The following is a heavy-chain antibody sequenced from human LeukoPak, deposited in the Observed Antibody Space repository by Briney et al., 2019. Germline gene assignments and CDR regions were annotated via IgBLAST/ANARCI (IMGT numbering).Heavy chain of an antibody. CDR2: ITNDGSST. Sequence: GGSLRLSCAASGLTFSSHWMHWVRQAPGKGLVWVSRITNDGSSTTYADSVKGRFTISKDNAKNMLYLQVNSLRAEDTAMYYCARDSYQDYYGRFDPWGQGTLVIVSS. CDR1: GLTFSSHW. D-gene: IGHD3-10*01. J-gene: IGHJ5*02. CDR3: ARDSYQDYYGRFDP. V-gene: IGHV3-74*01.